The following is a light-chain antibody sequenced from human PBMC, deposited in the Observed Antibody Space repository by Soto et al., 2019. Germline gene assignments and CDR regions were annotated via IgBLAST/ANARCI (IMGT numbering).Light chain of an antibody. V-gene: IGLV2-14*02. CDR1: SSNVGSYNL. J-gene: IGLJ1*01. CDR3: SSYTLTYSRGGYV. Sequence: QSALTQPASVSGSPGQSITISCTGTSSNVGSYNLDSWYQQHPGKVPKLMIYDVTNRPSGVSNRFSGSKSGNTASLTISGLQAEDEADYYCSSYTLTYSRGGYVFGSGTKVTVL. CDR2: DVT.